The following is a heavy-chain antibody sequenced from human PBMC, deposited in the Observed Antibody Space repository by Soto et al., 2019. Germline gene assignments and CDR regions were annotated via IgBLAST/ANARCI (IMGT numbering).Heavy chain of an antibody. D-gene: IGHD6-19*01. CDR1: GSITNHH. J-gene: IGHJ4*02. CDR2: FNPSGLST. CDR3: AKVTHRGPIAVAGPLGS. V-gene: IGHV1-46*01. Sequence: QVHLVQSGAEVKKPGASVNVSCQASGSITNHHMHWVRQAPGQGLEWMGIFNPSGLSTTYAQKFQGRVNLTRDTSTSTVYMELSSLTSEDTAVYFCAKVTHRGPIAVAGPLGSWGQGTLVIVSS.